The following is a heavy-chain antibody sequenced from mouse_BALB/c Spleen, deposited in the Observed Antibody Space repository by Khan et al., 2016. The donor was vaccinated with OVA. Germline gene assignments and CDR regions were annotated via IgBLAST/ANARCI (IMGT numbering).Heavy chain of an antibody. CDR2: INPSTGYT. V-gene: IGHV1-7*01. Sequence: QVRLQQSGAELAKPGASVKMSCKASGYTFANYWMHWVKQRPGQGLDWIGYINPSTGYTDYNQKFKDKATLTADKSSSTAYMQLSSLTSEDSAVYYCSRWGSSYGTTFVYWGQGTTLTVSS. CDR1: GYTFANYW. CDR3: SRWGSSYGTTFVY. D-gene: IGHD1-1*01. J-gene: IGHJ2*01.